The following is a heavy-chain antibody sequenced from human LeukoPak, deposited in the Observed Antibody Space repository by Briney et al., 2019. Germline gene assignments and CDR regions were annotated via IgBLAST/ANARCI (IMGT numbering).Heavy chain of an antibody. V-gene: IGHV3-7*01. J-gene: IGHJ6*03. CDR2: MKKYGSEK. CDR3: ARDRGAAREGFGYYYYYMGV. Sequence: PGGTLRLSCAVSGVTFSSYWMNWGREAPGQGQGRGGNMKKYGSEKYYVDSVKGRFTISRDNAKNSLYLQMNSLRAEDTAVYYCARDRGAAREGFGYYYYYMGVWGKGTTVTVSS. D-gene: IGHD6-6*01. CDR1: GVTFSSYW.